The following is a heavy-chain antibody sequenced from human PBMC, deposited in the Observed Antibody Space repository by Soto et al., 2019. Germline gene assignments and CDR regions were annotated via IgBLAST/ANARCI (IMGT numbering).Heavy chain of an antibody. J-gene: IGHJ4*02. CDR3: ARDSSLVPPHVFDF. Sequence: GSLRLSCAASGFTFSTSNMNWVRQAPGKGLEWVSFISISGGYKYYADSVKGRFTISRDNANNSLYLEMSSLRAEDTAVYYCARDSSLVPPHVFDFWGQGTLVTVSS. V-gene: IGHV3-21*01. D-gene: IGHD2-8*02. CDR2: ISISGGYK. CDR1: GFTFSTSN.